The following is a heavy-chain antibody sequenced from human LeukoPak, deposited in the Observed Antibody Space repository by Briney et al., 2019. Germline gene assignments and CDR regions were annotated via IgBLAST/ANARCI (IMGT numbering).Heavy chain of an antibody. D-gene: IGHD2-2*01. CDR1: GGSISSSSHY. V-gene: IGHV4-39*01. J-gene: IGHJ4*02. CDR2: IYYTGST. Sequence: SETLSLTCTVSGGSISSSSHYWGWIRQPPGKGLELIGSIYYTGSTSYNPSLKSRVTIPVDTSKNQFSLKLSSVTAADTAVYYCASTERCSTTCPLDYWGQGTLVTVSS. CDR3: ASTERCSTTCPLDY.